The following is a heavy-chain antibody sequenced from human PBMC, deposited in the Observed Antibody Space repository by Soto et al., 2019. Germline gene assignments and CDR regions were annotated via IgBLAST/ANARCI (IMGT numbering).Heavy chain of an antibody. CDR3: ARSLRTTGWYPYYSYYGIDV. D-gene: IGHD6-19*01. V-gene: IGHV3-30-3*01. CDR2: ISYDGSSE. J-gene: IGHJ6*02. CDR1: GFAFNTYA. Sequence: QVQLVESGGGVVQPGRSLRLSCTASGFAFNTYAMHWVRQAPGKGLEWVAVISYDGSSEYYADSVRGRFTISRDNSKNTLYLQMNSLRAEDTAVFFCARSLRTTGWYPYYSYYGIDVWGQGTTVTVSS.